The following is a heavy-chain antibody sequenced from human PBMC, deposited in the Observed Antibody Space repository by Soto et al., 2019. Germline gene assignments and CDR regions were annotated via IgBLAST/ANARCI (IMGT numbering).Heavy chain of an antibody. J-gene: IGHJ4*02. D-gene: IGHD3-10*01. CDR3: ARGRNVLLWFGESLAAGDYFDY. CDR1: GFTFSSYG. Sequence: QVQLVESGGGVVQPGRSLRLSCAASGFTFSSYGMHWVRQAPGKGLEWVAVIWYDGSNKYYADSVKGRFTISRDNSKNTLYLQMNSLRAEDTAVYYCARGRNVLLWFGESLAAGDYFDYWGQGTLVTVSS. V-gene: IGHV3-33*01. CDR2: IWYDGSNK.